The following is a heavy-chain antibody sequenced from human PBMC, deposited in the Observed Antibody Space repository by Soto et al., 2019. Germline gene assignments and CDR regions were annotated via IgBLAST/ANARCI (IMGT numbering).Heavy chain of an antibody. CDR1: GFTFSSYV. CDR2: ISGSGGST. CDR3: ARGPRAPPPHDYGMDV. J-gene: IGHJ6*02. Sequence: EVQLLESGGGLVQPGGSLRLSCAASGFTFSSYVMNWVRQAPGKGLEWVAAISGSGGSTYYGDSVEGRFTVSRDNPKNTLYLHMNSLRAEDTAVYYCARGPRAPPPHDYGMDVWGQGTTVTVSS. V-gene: IGHV3-23*01.